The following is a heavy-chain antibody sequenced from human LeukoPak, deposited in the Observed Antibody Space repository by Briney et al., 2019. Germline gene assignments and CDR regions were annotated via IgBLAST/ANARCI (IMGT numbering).Heavy chain of an antibody. CDR3: SLARSEYHYGMDV. Sequence: SRTLSLTCAFSGDSVSSISVAWNWIRQSPSRGLEWLGRTYYRSKWYYEYAVSVKSRINISPDTSKNQFSLQLTSVTPEDTAVYYCSLARSEYHYGMDVWGQGTTVTVSS. J-gene: IGHJ6*02. CDR1: GDSVSSISVA. CDR2: TYYRSKWYY. V-gene: IGHV6-1*01.